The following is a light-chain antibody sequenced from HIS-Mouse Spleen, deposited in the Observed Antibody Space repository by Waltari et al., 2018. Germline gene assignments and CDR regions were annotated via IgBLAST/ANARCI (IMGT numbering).Light chain of an antibody. CDR2: GKN. V-gene: IGLV3-19*01. Sequence: SSELTRDPAVSVALGQTVRITCQGDSLRSYYASWYQQKPGQAPVLVIYGKNNRPSGIPDRFSGSSSGNTASLTISGAQVEDEADYYCYSTDSSGNHRVFGGGTKLTVL. J-gene: IGLJ2*01. CDR1: SLRSYY. CDR3: YSTDSSGNHRV.